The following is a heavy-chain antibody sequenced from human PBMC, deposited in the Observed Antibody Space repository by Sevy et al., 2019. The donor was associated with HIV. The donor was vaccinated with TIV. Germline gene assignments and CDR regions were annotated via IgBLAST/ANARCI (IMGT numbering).Heavy chain of an antibody. V-gene: IGHV3-23*01. CDR2: ISGSGGST. Sequence: GGSLRLSYAASGFTFSSYAMSWVRQAPGKGLEWVSAISGSGGSTYYADSVKGRFTISRDNSKNTLYLQMNSLRAEDTAVYYCAKLTHIVATISKFDYWGQGTLVTVSS. CDR1: GFTFSSYA. D-gene: IGHD5-12*01. CDR3: AKLTHIVATISKFDY. J-gene: IGHJ4*02.